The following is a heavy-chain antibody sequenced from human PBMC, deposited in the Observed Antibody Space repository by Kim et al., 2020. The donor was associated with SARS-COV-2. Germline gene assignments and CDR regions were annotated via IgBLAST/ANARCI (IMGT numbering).Heavy chain of an antibody. CDR1: GDSVSSNSAA. CDR3: ARATITFGGVIDEGAFDI. D-gene: IGHD3-16*02. V-gene: IGHV6-1*01. Sequence: SQTLSLTCAISGDSVSSNSAAWNWIRQSPSRGLEWLGRTYYRSKWYNDYAVSVKSRITINPDTSKNQFSLQLNSVTPEDTAVYYCARATITFGGVIDEGAFDIWGQGTMVTVSS. CDR2: TYYRSKWYN. J-gene: IGHJ3*02.